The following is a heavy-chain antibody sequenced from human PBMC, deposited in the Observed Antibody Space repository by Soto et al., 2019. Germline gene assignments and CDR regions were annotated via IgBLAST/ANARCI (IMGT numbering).Heavy chain of an antibody. CDR3: AHRRGSRWSEHFDY. CDR1: GFSLSTSGVG. V-gene: IGHV2-5*02. CDR2: IYWDDDK. Sequence: QITLKESGPTLVKPTQTLTLTCTFSGFSLSTSGVGVGWIRQPPGTALEWLALIYWDDDKRYSPSLKSRLTITKDTSKNQVVLTMTNMDPVDTATYYCAHRRGSRWSEHFDYWGQGTLVTVSS. J-gene: IGHJ4*02. D-gene: IGHD6-13*01.